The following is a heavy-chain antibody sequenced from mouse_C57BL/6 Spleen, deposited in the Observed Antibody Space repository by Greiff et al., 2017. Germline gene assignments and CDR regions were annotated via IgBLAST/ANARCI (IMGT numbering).Heavy chain of an antibody. CDR2: IYPGSGNT. CDR3: AREGYFDY. V-gene: IGHV1-66*01. Sequence: QVQLQQSGPELVKPGASVKISCKASGYSFTSYYIHWVKQRPGRGLEWIGWIYPGSGNTKYNEKFKGKATLTADTSSSTAYMQLSSLTSEDSAVYYCAREGYFDYWGQGTTLTVSS. J-gene: IGHJ2*01. CDR1: GYSFTSYY.